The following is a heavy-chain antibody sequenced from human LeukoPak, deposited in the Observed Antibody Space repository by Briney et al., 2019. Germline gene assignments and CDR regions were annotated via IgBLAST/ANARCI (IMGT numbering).Heavy chain of an antibody. J-gene: IGHJ4*02. V-gene: IGHV3-48*04. CDR2: ISSSSSTI. Sequence: GGSLRLSCAASGFTFSSYSMNWVRQAPGKGLEWVSYISSSSSTIYYADSVKGRFTISRDNAKNSLYLQMNSLRAEDTAVYYCAREPGYCSGGSCYPHHYYFDYWGQGTLVTVSS. CDR3: AREPGYCSGGSCYPHHYYFDY. D-gene: IGHD2-15*01. CDR1: GFTFSSYS.